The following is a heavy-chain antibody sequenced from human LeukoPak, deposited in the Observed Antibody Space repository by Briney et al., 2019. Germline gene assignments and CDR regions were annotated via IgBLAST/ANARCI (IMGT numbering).Heavy chain of an antibody. J-gene: IGHJ4*02. V-gene: IGHV4-34*01. D-gene: IGHD3-10*01. CDR1: GGSFTGYY. CDR2: VNHFESI. CDR3: ARGNRQLAYYGSGSRLPYDS. Sequence: SETLSLTCDVSGGSFTGYYWTWIRQPPGKGLEWIGEVNHFESISYNPSLKGRATISANTSKNQLSLKLSSVSAVDTAAYYCARGNRQLAYYGSGSRLPYDSWGQGTLVTVSS.